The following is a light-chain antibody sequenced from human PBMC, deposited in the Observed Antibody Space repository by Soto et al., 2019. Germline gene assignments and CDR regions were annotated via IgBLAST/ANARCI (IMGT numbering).Light chain of an antibody. Sequence: QSALTQPASVSGSPGQSITISCTGTSSDVGSDNLVSWYQQHPGKAPKLMIYEGSKRPSGVSNRFSGSKSGNTASLPISGLQAEYEADYYCCSYAGSSTAIFGGGTKLTVL. CDR2: EGS. V-gene: IGLV2-23*01. CDR1: SSDVGSDNL. CDR3: CSYAGSSTAI. J-gene: IGLJ2*01.